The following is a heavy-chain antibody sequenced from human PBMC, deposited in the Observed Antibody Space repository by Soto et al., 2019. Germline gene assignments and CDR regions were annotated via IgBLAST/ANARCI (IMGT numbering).Heavy chain of an antibody. D-gene: IGHD5-12*01. CDR3: ARGRRPLRGYDRYYFDY. CDR1: GGSFSGYY. J-gene: IGHJ4*02. Sequence: QVQLQQWGAGLLKPSETLSLTCAVYGGSFSGYYWSWIRQPPGKGLEWIGEINHSGSTNYNPSLKSRVTISVDKSKNQFSLKLSSVTAADTAVYSCARGRRPLRGYDRYYFDYWGQGTLVTVSS. V-gene: IGHV4-34*01. CDR2: INHSGST.